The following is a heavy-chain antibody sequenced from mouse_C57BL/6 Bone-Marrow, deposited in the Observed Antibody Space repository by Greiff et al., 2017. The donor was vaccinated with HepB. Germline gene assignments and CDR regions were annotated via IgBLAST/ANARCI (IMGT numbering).Heavy chain of an antibody. CDR3: AKYGNCGGYGMDY. V-gene: IGHV5-17*02. CDR2: ISSGGSST. CDR1: GFTFSSFG. Sequence: EVQLVESGGGLVQPGGSRKLSCAASGFTFSSFGMHWVRQAPEKGLEWVAYISSGGSSTYYADTVKGRFTITVDTPTNTLFLQMTSLRSEDTAMYYCAKYGNCGGYGMDYWGQGTSVTVSS. J-gene: IGHJ4*01. D-gene: IGHD2-10*02.